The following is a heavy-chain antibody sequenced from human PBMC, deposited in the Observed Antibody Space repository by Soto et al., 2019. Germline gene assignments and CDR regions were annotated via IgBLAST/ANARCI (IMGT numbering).Heavy chain of an antibody. CDR2: ISSTTNYI. CDR1: GFTFTRYS. Sequence: LRLSCAASGFTFTRYSMNWVRQAPGKGLEWVSSISSTTNYIYYGDSMKGRFTISRDNAKNSLYLEMNSLRAEDTAVYYCARESEDLASNFDYWGQGTLVTVSS. J-gene: IGHJ4*02. V-gene: IGHV3-21*06. CDR3: ARESEDLASNFDY.